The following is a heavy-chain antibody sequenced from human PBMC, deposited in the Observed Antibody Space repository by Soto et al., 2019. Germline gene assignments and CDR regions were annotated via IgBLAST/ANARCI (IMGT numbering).Heavy chain of an antibody. CDR2: IYASGSP. CDR3: ARGVGSSPPRY. V-gene: IGHV4-59*01. CDR1: GGSISFYS. Sequence: SETLALTCTMSGGSISFYSLSWIRQSPGQALEWIGYIYASGSPYYNPSLRSRVLISADTSKNQVCLELTSATAADTAVYFCARGVGSSPPRYWGRGTLVTVSS. D-gene: IGHD1-26*01. J-gene: IGHJ4*02.